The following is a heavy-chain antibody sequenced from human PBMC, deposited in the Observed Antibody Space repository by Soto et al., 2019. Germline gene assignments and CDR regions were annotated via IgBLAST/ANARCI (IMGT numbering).Heavy chain of an antibody. CDR3: ATHSLGTSSPPYFDN. CDR2: FVPLFGST. CDR1: GGTFSGYA. D-gene: IGHD2-15*01. J-gene: IGHJ4*02. Sequence: QVQLVQSGAEVKKPGSSVKVSCQASGGTFSGYALTWVRQAPGQGLEWMGEFVPLFGSTNYAQKFAGRITIIADESTSTGYLELSTLRSEDTAAYYCATHSLGTSSPPYFDNWCQGTLVTVSS. V-gene: IGHV1-69*01.